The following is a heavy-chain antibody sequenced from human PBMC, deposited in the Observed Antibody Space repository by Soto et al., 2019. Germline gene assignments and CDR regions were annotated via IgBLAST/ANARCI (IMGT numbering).Heavy chain of an antibody. V-gene: IGHV3-74*01. J-gene: IGHJ5*02. D-gene: IGHD6-13*01. CDR1: GFTFSSYW. Sequence: PGGSLRLSCAASGFTFSSYWMHWVRQAPGKGLVWVSRINSDGSSTSYADSVKGRFTISRDNAKNTLYLQMNSLRAEDTAVYYCARDRSYSISWPSFDPWGQGTLVTVS. CDR2: INSDGSST. CDR3: ARDRSYSISWPSFDP.